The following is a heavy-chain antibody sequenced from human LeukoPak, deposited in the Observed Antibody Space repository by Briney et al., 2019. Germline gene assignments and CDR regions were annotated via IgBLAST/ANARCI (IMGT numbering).Heavy chain of an antibody. Sequence: GGSLRLSCAASGSTFSSYAMHWVRQAPGKGLEWVAVISYDGSNKYYADSVKGRFTISRDNSKNTLYLQMNSLRAEDTAVYYCARDGTASGKFDYWGQGTLVTVSS. D-gene: IGHD1-7*01. J-gene: IGHJ4*02. CDR3: ARDGTASGKFDY. CDR1: GSTFSSYA. V-gene: IGHV3-30*04. CDR2: ISYDGSNK.